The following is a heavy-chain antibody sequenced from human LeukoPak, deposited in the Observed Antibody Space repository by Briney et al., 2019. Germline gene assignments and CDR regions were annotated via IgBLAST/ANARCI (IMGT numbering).Heavy chain of an antibody. CDR2: IYPGDSDT. CDR1: GYSFTNYW. Sequence: GESLKISCKGSGYSFTNYWIGWVRQMPGKGLEWMGIIYPGDSDTRYSPSFQGQVTISADKSISTVYLQWSSLKASDTAMYYCARHLFEDSGYDRKGWFDPWGQGTLVTVSS. D-gene: IGHD5-12*01. J-gene: IGHJ5*02. V-gene: IGHV5-51*01. CDR3: ARHLFEDSGYDRKGWFDP.